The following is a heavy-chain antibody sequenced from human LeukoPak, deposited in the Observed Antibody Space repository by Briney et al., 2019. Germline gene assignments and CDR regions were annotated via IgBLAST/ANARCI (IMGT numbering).Heavy chain of an antibody. V-gene: IGHV5-51*01. Sequence: GESLKISCKGSGYSFTSYWIGWARQMPGKGLEWMGIIYPGDSDTRYSPSFQGQVTISADKSISTAYLQWSSLKASDTAMYYCARRGYSYGYPYYYYYYMDVWGKGTTVTISS. CDR3: ARRGYSYGYPYYYYYYMDV. CDR2: IYPGDSDT. D-gene: IGHD5-18*01. J-gene: IGHJ6*03. CDR1: GYSFTSYW.